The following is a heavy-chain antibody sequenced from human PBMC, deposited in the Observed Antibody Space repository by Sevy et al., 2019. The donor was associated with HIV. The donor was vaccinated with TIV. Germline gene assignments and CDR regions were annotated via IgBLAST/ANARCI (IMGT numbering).Heavy chain of an antibody. CDR3: ARGTYYDSSGYWKDAFDI. V-gene: IGHV4-59*13. Sequence: SETLSITCTVSGGSISSYYWSWIRQPPGKGLEWIGYIYYSGSTNYNPSLKSRVTISVDTSKNQFSLKLSSVTAADTAVYYSARGTYYDSSGYWKDAFDIWGQGTMVTVSS. CDR2: IYYSGST. CDR1: GGSISSYY. J-gene: IGHJ3*02. D-gene: IGHD3-22*01.